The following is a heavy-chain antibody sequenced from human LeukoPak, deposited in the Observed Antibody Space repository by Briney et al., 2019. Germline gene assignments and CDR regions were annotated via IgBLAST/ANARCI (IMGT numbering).Heavy chain of an antibody. CDR3: ARDNRYSVKSGHWYSRYYMDV. CDR2: IYNSETT. J-gene: IGHJ6*03. D-gene: IGHD2-21*01. CDR1: GGCVRYYY. V-gene: IGHV4-59*02. Sequence: SETLSLTCSVSGGCVRYYYWSWLRQSPGKGLEWIGYIYNSETTRYNPSLMSRVTMSTDTSKSQISLKLNSVTAADTAVYYCARDNRYSVKSGHWYSRYYMDVWGKGTTVTVSS.